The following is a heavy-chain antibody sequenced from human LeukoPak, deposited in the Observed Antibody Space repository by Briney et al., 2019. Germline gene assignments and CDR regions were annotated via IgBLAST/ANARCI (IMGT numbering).Heavy chain of an antibody. CDR3: ARSIRGYSSGWYYFDY. CDR1: GGSISSSNW. Sequence: SQTLSLTCAVSGGSISSSNWWSWVRQPPGKGLEGIGEIYHIGRTNSRPSLKGRVTISVDTSKHQFSLKLSSVTAADTAVYYCARSIRGYSSGWYYFDYWGQGTLVTVSS. V-gene: IGHV4-4*02. D-gene: IGHD6-19*01. J-gene: IGHJ4*02. CDR2: IYHIGRT.